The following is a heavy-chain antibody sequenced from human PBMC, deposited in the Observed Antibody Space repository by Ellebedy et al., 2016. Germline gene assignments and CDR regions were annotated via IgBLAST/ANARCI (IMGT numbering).Heavy chain of an antibody. D-gene: IGHD2-21*01. V-gene: IGHV4-61*02. J-gene: IGHJ4*02. CDR2: IYTSGST. CDR1: GGSISSGSYY. Sequence: SETLSLXXTVSGGSISSGSYYWSWIRQPAGKGLEWIGRIYTSGSTNYNPSLKSRVTMSVDTSKNQFSLKLSSVTAADTAVYYCGGRGSWVVYWGQGILVTVSS. CDR3: GGRGSWVVY.